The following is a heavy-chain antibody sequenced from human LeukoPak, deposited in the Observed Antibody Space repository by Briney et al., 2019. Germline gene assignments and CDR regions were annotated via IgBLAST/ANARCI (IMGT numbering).Heavy chain of an antibody. J-gene: IGHJ5*02. CDR2: INPNSGGT. CDR3: ARDLVLLWFGELGNWFDP. Sequence: GASVKVSCKASGYTFTGYYMHWVRQAPGQGLEGMGWINPNSGGTNYAQKFQGRVTMTRDTSISTAYMELSRLRSDDTAVYYCARDLVLLWFGELGNWFDPWGQGTLVTVSS. CDR1: GYTFTGYY. D-gene: IGHD3-10*01. V-gene: IGHV1-2*02.